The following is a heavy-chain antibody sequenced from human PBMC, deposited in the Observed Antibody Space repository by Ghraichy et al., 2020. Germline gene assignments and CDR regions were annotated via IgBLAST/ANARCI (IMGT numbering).Heavy chain of an antibody. D-gene: IGHD2-15*01. Sequence: ALVKVSCKASGYTFTSYGISWVRQAPGQGLEWMGWISAYNGNTNYAQKLQGRVTMTTDTSTSTAYMELRSLRSDDTAVYYCARGCSGGSCPRGPHFDYWGQGTLVTVSS. CDR1: GYTFTSYG. CDR2: ISAYNGNT. V-gene: IGHV1-18*04. J-gene: IGHJ4*02. CDR3: ARGCSGGSCPRGPHFDY.